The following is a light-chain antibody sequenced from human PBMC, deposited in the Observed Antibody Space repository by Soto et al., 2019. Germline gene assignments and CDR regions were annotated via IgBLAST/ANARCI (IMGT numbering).Light chain of an antibody. CDR1: QSINSE. Sequence: EMVMTQSPATLSLSPGERAALSSRASQSINSELAWYQQKPGQPPRLLIYGASTRATGVPARFTGSESGSEFTLTISGLQSEDFAVYYCQQGHNWPLTFGQGTRLEI. J-gene: IGKJ2*01. CDR3: QQGHNWPLT. CDR2: GAS. V-gene: IGKV3-15*01.